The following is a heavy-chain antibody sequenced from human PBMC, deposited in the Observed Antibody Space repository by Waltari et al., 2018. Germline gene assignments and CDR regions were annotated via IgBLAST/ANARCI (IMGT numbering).Heavy chain of an antibody. CDR3: TKMRRNLPRDIIDN. V-gene: IGHV3-23*01. CDR1: GFIFSSFA. CDR2: TSASSGST. J-gene: IGHJ4*02. Sequence: EVQLLESGGGLVRRGGSLRLSCAVSGFIFSSFAMSWVRHTPGMGLEWVAGTSASSGSTYYADSVQGRFTISRDNSKKRVFLQMNSLRAEDTATYYCTKMRRNLPRDIIDNWGQGTQVIIAS.